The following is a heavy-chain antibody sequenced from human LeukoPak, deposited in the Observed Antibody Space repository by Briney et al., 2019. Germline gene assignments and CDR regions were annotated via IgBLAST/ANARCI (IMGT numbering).Heavy chain of an antibody. D-gene: IGHD3-22*01. J-gene: IGHJ3*02. Sequence: GASVKVSCKASGYTFTSYGISWVRQAPGQGLEWMGWISAYNGNTNYAQKLQGRVTMTTDTSTSTAYMELRSLRSDDTAVYYCARDSGTVRYYDSSGYYYSDAFDIWGQGTMVTVSS. CDR1: GYTFTSYG. V-gene: IGHV1-18*01. CDR3: ARDSGTVRYYDSSGYYYSDAFDI. CDR2: ISAYNGNT.